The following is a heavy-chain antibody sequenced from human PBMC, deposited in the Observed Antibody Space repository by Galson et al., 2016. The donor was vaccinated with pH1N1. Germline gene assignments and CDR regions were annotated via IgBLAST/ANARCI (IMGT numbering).Heavy chain of an antibody. CDR2: IYSSGST. D-gene: IGHD2-15*01. Sequence: GLEWIGTIYSSGSTYDNPSLKSRVTISVDTSKNQFSLKLSSVTAADTAVYYCAREDCSSGPCPLDSWGQGTLVIVSS. CDR3: AREDCSSGPCPLDS. V-gene: IGHV4-39*07. J-gene: IGHJ4*02.